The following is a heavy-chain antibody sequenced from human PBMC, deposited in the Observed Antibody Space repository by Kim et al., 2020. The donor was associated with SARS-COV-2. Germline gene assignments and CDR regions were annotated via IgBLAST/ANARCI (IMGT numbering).Heavy chain of an antibody. CDR2: IYWTGST. CDR1: GGSISNYY. V-gene: IGHV4-59*01. D-gene: IGHD1-26*01. CDR3: ARGWGIVGESFDA. Sequence: SQTLSLTCTVPGGSISNYYWSWIRHPPGKGLEWIGYIYWTGSTNYNPSLQSRVTISVDTTKNQLSLKLSSVTAADTAVDYCARGWGIVGESFDAWGQGILVTVSS. J-gene: IGHJ4*02.